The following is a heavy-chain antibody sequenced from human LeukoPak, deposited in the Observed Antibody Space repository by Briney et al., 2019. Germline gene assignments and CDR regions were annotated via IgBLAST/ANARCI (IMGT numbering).Heavy chain of an antibody. D-gene: IGHD6-6*01. CDR1: GYTFTSYY. V-gene: IGHV1-46*01. J-gene: IGHJ5*02. CDR3: AREVAARRINWFDP. Sequence: ASVKVSCKASGYTFTSYYMHWVRQAPGQGLEWMALINTTGGSTGYAQKFKGRVTITRDMSTSTDYMELSSLRSDDTAVYYCAREVAARRINWFDPWGQGTLVTVSS. CDR2: INTTGGST.